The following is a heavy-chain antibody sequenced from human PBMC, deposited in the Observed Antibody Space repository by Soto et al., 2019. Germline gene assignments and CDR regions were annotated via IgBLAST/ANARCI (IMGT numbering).Heavy chain of an antibody. CDR2: TYYRSKWYN. CDR3: ARDPAPYNWNYYYYYGMDV. V-gene: IGHV6-1*01. J-gene: IGHJ6*02. D-gene: IGHD1-20*01. Sequence: SQSLSETCAVSGGVVSSISAASKWIRQSPSRGLEWLGRTYYRSKWYNDYAVSVKSRITINPDTSKNQFSLQLNSVTPEDTAVYYCARDPAPYNWNYYYYYGMDVWGQGTTVTVSS. CDR1: GGVVSSISAA.